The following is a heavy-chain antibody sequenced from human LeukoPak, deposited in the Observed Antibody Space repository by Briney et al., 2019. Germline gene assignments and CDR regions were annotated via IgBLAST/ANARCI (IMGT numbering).Heavy chain of an antibody. CDR3: ARNHFNQNVFDI. CDR1: GFTFSSYA. V-gene: IGHV3-30*10. D-gene: IGHD1-14*01. J-gene: IGHJ3*02. Sequence: GGSLRLSCAACGFTFSSYAIHWVRQAPGKGLEWVAIVSYGENPYAYTDSVQGRFTISRDDSQSTVHLQMNSLRPEDTAVYFCARNHFNQNVFDIWGQGTMVTVSS. CDR2: VSYGENPY.